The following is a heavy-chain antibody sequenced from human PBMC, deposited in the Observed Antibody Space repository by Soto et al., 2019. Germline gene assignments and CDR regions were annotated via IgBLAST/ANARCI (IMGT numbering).Heavy chain of an antibody. J-gene: IGHJ3*02. CDR1: GGTFSSYA. V-gene: IGHV1-69*01. D-gene: IGHD3-9*01. CDR2: IIPIFGTE. Sequence: QVQLVQSGAEVKKPGSSVKVSCKASGGTFSSYAISWVRQAAGQGLEWMDGIIPIFGTENYAQKFQSRVTITADESTSTAYMELSSLRSEDKAVYYCARDSLLRYFDCPTMVDAFDIWGQGTMVTVSS. CDR3: ARDSLLRYFDCPTMVDAFDI.